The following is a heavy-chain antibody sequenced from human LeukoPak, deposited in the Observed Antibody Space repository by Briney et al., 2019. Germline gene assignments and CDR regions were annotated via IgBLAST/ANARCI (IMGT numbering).Heavy chain of an antibody. Sequence: GESLKISCKTSGYSFPEYWIAWVRQVPGKGLEWMGIIYPGDSDTRYSPSFQGQVTISADTFTSTAFLQWSSLKASDTAMYYCARPPPYNAGSYSNYWGQGTLVTVSS. J-gene: IGHJ4*02. CDR3: ARPPPYNAGSYSNY. V-gene: IGHV5-51*01. D-gene: IGHD1-26*01. CDR1: GYSFPEYW. CDR2: IYPGDSDT.